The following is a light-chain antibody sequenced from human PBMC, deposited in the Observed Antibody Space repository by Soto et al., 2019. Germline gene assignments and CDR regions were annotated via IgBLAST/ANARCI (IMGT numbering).Light chain of an antibody. CDR2: AAS. CDR3: VLDHGLPLT. CDR1: QGIRND. V-gene: IGKV1-6*01. J-gene: IGKJ4*01. Sequence: AIQMTQSPSSLSASVGDRVTITCRASQGIRNDLGWYQQKPGKAPKLLIYAASSLQSEVPSRFSGSGSGTDFTLTISSLLPEDFATYLCVLDHGLPLTFGGGTKVDIK.